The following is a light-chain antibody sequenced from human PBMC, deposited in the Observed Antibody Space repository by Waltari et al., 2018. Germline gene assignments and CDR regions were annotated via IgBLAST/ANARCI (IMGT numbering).Light chain of an antibody. J-gene: IGLJ2*01. CDR2: DVS. CDR1: RSDVGGSNY. V-gene: IGLV2-14*03. Sequence: QSALTQPASVSGSPGPSITISCTGTRSDVGGSNYVSWYQQHPGKAPKLMIYDVSNRPSGVSNRFSGSKSGNTASLTISGLQAEDEADYYCSSYTSSSTLVVFDGGTKLTVL. CDR3: SSYTSSSTLVV.